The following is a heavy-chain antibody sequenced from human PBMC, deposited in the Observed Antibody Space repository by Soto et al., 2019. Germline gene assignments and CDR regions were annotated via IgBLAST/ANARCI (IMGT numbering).Heavy chain of an antibody. V-gene: IGHV4-59*08. J-gene: IGHJ4*02. CDR1: GCSISSYY. Sequence: PSETLSLTCTVSGCSISSYYWSWIRQPPGKGLEWIGYIYYSGSTNYNPSLQSRVTISVDTSKNQFSLKLSSVTAADTAVYYCARRPYYYDSPGPPRWGQGMLVTVSS. CDR2: IYYSGST. D-gene: IGHD3-9*01. CDR3: ARRPYYYDSPGPPR.